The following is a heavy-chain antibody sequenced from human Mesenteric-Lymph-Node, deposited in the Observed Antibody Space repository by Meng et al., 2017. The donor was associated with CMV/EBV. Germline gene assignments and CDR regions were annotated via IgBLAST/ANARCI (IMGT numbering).Heavy chain of an antibody. CDR3: AKGPYCTTSTCHGGMAFDI. CDR1: GFTFSSYA. Sequence: GESLKISCAASGFTFSSYAMHWVRQAPGKGLEWVAVISYDGSNKYYADSVKGRFTISRDNSKNTLYLQMNSLRADDTAVYYCAKGPYCTTSTCHGGMAFDIWGRGTLVTVSS. D-gene: IGHD2/OR15-2a*01. CDR2: ISYDGSNK. V-gene: IGHV3-30*04. J-gene: IGHJ3*02.